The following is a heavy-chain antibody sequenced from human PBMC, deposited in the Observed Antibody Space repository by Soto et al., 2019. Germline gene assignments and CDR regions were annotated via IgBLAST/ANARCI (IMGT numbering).Heavy chain of an antibody. D-gene: IGHD6-19*01. Sequence: GGSLRLSCAASGFTVISNYMSWVRQAPGKGLEWVSVIYSGGSTYYADSVKGRFTISRDNSKNTLYLQMNSLRAEDTAVYYCARDRIAVAGNPEYFQHWGQGTLVTVSS. CDR1: GFTVISNY. J-gene: IGHJ1*01. V-gene: IGHV3-66*01. CDR2: IYSGGST. CDR3: ARDRIAVAGNPEYFQH.